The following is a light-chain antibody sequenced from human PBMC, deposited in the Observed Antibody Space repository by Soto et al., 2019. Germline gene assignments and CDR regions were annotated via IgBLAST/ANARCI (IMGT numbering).Light chain of an antibody. V-gene: IGKV1-5*03. Sequence: DIQMTQSPSTLSASVGDRVTITCRASQSISTWLAWYQQKHGKAPKVLIYKASSLQSGVPSRFSGSGSGTEFTLTIRSLQPDDFATYYCQQYHSYPGTFGQGTKVEIK. CDR2: KAS. CDR1: QSISTW. J-gene: IGKJ1*01. CDR3: QQYHSYPGT.